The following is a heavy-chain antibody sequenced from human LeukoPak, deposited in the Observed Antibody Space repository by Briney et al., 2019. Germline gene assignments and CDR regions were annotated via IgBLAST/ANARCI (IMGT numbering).Heavy chain of an antibody. CDR3: ARGRGVKYNSDRIYSFDY. Sequence: SETLSLTCAVYAESFSDYYWSWIRQPPGKGLEWIGEINHSGSTNYNPSLKTRVTISIDTSNNQFSLKLSSVTAADTAVYYCARGRGVKYNSDRIYSFDYWGQGALVTVSS. CDR1: AESFSDYY. V-gene: IGHV4-34*01. D-gene: IGHD1-1*01. CDR2: INHSGST. J-gene: IGHJ4*02.